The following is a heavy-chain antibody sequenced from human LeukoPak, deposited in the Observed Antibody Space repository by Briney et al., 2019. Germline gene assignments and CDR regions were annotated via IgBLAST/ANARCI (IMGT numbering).Heavy chain of an antibody. CDR1: GGSFSCYY. CDR2: INHSGST. D-gene: IGHD3-10*01. Sequence: SETLSLTCAVYGGSFSCYYWSWIRQPPGKGLEWIGEINHSGSTNYNPSLKSRVTISVDTSKNQFSLKLSSVTAADTAVYYCAIPQRFYGSGSYAPFDYWGQGTLVTVSS. CDR3: AIPQRFYGSGSYAPFDY. J-gene: IGHJ4*02. V-gene: IGHV4-34*01.